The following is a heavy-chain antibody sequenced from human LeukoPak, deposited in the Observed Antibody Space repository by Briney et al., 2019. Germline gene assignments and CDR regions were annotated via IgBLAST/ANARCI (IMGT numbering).Heavy chain of an antibody. J-gene: IGHJ4*02. Sequence: GGSLRLSCAVSGFTFSNYAMNWVRQAPGKGLEWVSGISGSGIRTYYADSVKGRFTSSRDNSKNTLYLQMNSLIAEDTAVYYCAKDTTVYDYVWGNYRYSPTFDFWGQGTLVTVSA. CDR3: AKDTTVYDYVWGNYRYSPTFDF. CDR2: ISGSGIRT. D-gene: IGHD3-16*02. CDR1: GFTFSNYA. V-gene: IGHV3-23*01.